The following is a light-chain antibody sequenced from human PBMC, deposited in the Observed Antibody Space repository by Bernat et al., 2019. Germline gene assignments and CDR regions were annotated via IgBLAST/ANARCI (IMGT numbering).Light chain of an antibody. CDR2: GAS. J-gene: IGKJ3*01. V-gene: IGKV3-20*01. Sequence: ELVLTQSPGTLTLSPGERATLSFRASQSVSNSYLAWYQQKPGQAPRLLIYGASSRATGIPDRFSGSVSGPDFTLTISRLEPEDFAVYYCQHYGSSPFTFGPGTKVDIK. CDR3: QHYGSSPFT. CDR1: QSVSNSY.